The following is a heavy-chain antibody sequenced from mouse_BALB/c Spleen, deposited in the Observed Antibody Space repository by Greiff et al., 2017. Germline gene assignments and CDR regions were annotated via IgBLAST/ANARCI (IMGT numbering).Heavy chain of an antibody. CDR2: INPSNGGT. V-gene: IGHV1S81*02. CDR3: TRSTMITTLYYYAMDY. D-gene: IGHD2-4*01. CDR1: GYTFTSYY. J-gene: IGHJ4*01. Sequence: QVQLQQSGAELVKPGASVKLSCKASGYTFTSYYMYWVKQRPGQGLEWIGEINPSNGGTNFNEKFKSKATLTVDKSSSTAYMQLSSLTSEDSAVYYCTRSTMITTLYYYAMDYWGQGTSVTVSS.